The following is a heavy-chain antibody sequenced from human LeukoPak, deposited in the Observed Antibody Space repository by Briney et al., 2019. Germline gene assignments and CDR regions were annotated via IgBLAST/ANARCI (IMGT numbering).Heavy chain of an antibody. Sequence: GGSLRLSCAASGFTFSNYAMSWVRQAPGKGLEGVSALSGSGGSTHYAASVKGRFPISRDTSKHTLYLQMNSLGAEDTAVYYCAKELGHSPHSSGTYWSDGGVGLDYWGQGTLVTVSS. CDR3: AKELGHSPHSSGTYWSDGGVGLDY. V-gene: IGHV3-23*01. CDR1: GFTFSNYA. CDR2: LSGSGGST. D-gene: IGHD3-10*01. J-gene: IGHJ4*02.